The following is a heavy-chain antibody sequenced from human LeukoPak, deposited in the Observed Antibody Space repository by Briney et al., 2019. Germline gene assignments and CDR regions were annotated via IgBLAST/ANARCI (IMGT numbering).Heavy chain of an antibody. CDR2: INHSGST. D-gene: IGHD6-13*01. J-gene: IGHJ4*02. CDR3: ARGGGYSSSWYGGYFDY. Sequence: SETLSLTCAVYGGSFSGYYWSWIRQPPGKGLEWIGEINHSGSTNYNPSLKSRVTISVDTSKNRFSLKLSSVTAADTAVYYCARGGGYSSSWYGGYFDYWGQGTLVTVSS. CDR1: GGSFSGYY. V-gene: IGHV4-34*01.